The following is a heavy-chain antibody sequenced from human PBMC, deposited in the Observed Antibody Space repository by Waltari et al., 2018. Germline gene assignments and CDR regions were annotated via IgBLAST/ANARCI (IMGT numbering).Heavy chain of an antibody. CDR2: IRSKAYGGTT. Sequence: EVQLVESGGGLVQPGRSLRLSCTASGFTFGDYAMSWVRQAPGKGLEWVGFIRSKAYGGTTEYAASVKGRFTISRDDSKSIAYLQMNSLKTEDTAVYYCTRYLGALADYFDYWGQGTLVTVSS. V-gene: IGHV3-49*04. D-gene: IGHD3-16*01. CDR3: TRYLGALADYFDY. CDR1: GFTFGDYA. J-gene: IGHJ4*02.